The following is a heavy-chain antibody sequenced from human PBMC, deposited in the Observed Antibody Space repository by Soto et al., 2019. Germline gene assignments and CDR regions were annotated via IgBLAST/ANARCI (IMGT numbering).Heavy chain of an antibody. D-gene: IGHD3-22*01. CDR1: GFTFSGSA. CDR3: ILTVDTMLVVDDTGDALEI. CDR2: IRSKANSYAT. V-gene: IGHV3-73*01. J-gene: IGHJ3*02. Sequence: PGGSLRLSCAASGFTFSGSAMHWVRQASGKGLEWVGRIRSKANSYATAYAASVKGRFTISRDDSKNTAYLQMNSLKTEDTAMYYCILTVDTMLVVDDTGDALEIWGQVTMVTVSS.